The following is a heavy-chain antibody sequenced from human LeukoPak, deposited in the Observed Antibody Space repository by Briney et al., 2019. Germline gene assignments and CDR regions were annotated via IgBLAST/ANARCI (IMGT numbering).Heavy chain of an antibody. Sequence: GGSLRLSCAASGFTFSNYAMSWVRQAPGKGLEWVSGISGNGATTYYADSVKGRFTISRDNSKNTQYLQMNSLRGEDTAVYYCAKVHCISTNCNHIWTYFDYWGQGTLVTVSS. J-gene: IGHJ4*02. V-gene: IGHV3-23*01. CDR3: AKVHCISTNCNHIWTYFDY. CDR1: GFTFSNYA. CDR2: ISGNGATT. D-gene: IGHD2-2*01.